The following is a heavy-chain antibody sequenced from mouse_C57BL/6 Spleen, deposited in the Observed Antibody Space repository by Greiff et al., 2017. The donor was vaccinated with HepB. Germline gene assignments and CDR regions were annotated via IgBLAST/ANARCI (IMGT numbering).Heavy chain of an antibody. J-gene: IGHJ3*01. D-gene: IGHD2-4*01. V-gene: IGHV1-15*01. Sequence: QVQLKQSGAELVRPGASVTLSCKASGYTFTDYEMHWVKQTPVHGLEWIGAIDPETGGTAYNQKFKGKAILTADKSSSTAYMELRSLTSEDSAVYYCTRGIYYDYGAGAYWGQGTLVTVSA. CDR3: TRGIYYDYGAGAY. CDR2: IDPETGGT. CDR1: GYTFTDYE.